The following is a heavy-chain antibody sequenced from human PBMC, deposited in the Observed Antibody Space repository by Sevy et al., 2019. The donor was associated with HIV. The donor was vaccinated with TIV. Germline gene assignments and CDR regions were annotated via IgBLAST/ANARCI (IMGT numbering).Heavy chain of an antibody. CDR2: IYYSGST. CDR3: ASPTIFGDYYYYYGMDV. D-gene: IGHD3-3*01. J-gene: IGHJ6*02. Sequence: SETLSLTCTVSGGSISSSSYYWGWIRQPPGKGLEWIGSIYYSGSTYYHPSLKSRVTISADTSKNQFSLKLSSVTAADTAVYYCASPTIFGDYYYYYGMDVWGQGTTVTVSS. CDR1: GGSISSSSYY. V-gene: IGHV4-39*01.